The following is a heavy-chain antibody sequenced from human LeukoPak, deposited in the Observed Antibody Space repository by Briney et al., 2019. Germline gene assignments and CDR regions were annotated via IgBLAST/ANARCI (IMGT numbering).Heavy chain of an antibody. J-gene: IGHJ6*03. CDR1: GYTFTSYD. D-gene: IGHD4-17*01. Sequence: GASVKVSCKASGYTFTSYDIHWVRQAPGQGLEWMGWMNPNSGNTGYAQKFQGRVTMTTDTSTSTAYMELRSLRSDDTAVYYCAREIVSGRVATGTRHYYYYMGVWGKGTTVTVSS. CDR3: AREIVSGRVATGTRHYYYYMGV. V-gene: IGHV1-8*01. CDR2: MNPNSGNT.